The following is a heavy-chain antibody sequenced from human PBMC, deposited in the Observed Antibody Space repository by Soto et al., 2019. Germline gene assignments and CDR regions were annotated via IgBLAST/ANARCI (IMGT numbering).Heavy chain of an antibody. CDR1: GFTFSSYA. D-gene: IGHD6-19*01. CDR3: ARGAGRYSSGWFTALDY. J-gene: IGHJ4*02. CDR2: ISYDGSNK. V-gene: IGHV3-30-3*01. Sequence: QVQLVESGGGVVQPGRSLRLSCAASGFTFSSYAMHWVRQAPGKGLEWVAVISYDGSNKYYADSVKGRFTISRDNSKNTLYQQMNSLRAEDTAVYYCARGAGRYSSGWFTALDYWGQGSLVTVSS.